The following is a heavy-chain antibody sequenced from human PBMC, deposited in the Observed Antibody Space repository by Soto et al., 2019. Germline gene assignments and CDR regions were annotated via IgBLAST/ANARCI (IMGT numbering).Heavy chain of an antibody. D-gene: IGHD4-17*01. J-gene: IGHJ6*03. CDR2: IKSKTDGGTT. CDR3: TTDHPHDYGDYGYYYYYMDV. V-gene: IGHV3-15*01. Sequence: GGSLRLSCAASGFTFSNAWMSWVRQAPGKGLEWVGRIKSKTDGGTTDYAAPVKGRFTISRDDSKNTLYLQMNSLKTEDTAVYYCTTDHPHDYGDYGYYYYYMDVWGKGTTVTVSS. CDR1: GFTFSNAW.